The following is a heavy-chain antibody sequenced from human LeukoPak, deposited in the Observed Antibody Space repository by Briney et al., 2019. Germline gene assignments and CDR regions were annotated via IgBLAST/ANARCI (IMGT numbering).Heavy chain of an antibody. CDR3: AKSPLAVAGPYYFDY. V-gene: IGHV3-9*01. CDR1: GLTFDDYA. Sequence: GRSLRLSCAASGLTFDDYAMHWVRQAPGKGLEWVSGISWNSGSIGYADSVKGRFTISRDNAKNSLYLQMNSLRAEDTALYYCAKSPLAVAGPYYFDYWGQGTLVTVSS. CDR2: ISWNSGSI. D-gene: IGHD6-19*01. J-gene: IGHJ4*02.